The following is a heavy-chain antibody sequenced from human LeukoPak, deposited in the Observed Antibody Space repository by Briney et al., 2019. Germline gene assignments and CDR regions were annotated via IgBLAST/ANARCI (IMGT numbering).Heavy chain of an antibody. J-gene: IGHJ4*02. V-gene: IGHV3-33*01. CDR1: RFTFSSYG. CDR2: IWYDGSNK. CDR3: ARDFRNRAADY. D-gene: IGHD1-14*01. Sequence: GGSLRLSCAASRFTFSSYGMHWVRQAPGKGLEWVAVIWYDGSNKYYADSVKGRFTISRDNSKNTLYLQMNSLRAEDTAVYYCARDFRNRAADYWGQGTLVTVSS.